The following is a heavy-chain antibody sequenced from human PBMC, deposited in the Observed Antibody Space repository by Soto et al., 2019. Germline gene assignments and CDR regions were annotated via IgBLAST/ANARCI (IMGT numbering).Heavy chain of an antibody. CDR3: ARWVGGSMYDNSGKYDS. V-gene: IGHV3-30*03. Sequence: QVQLVESGGGVVQPGRSLRLTCAASGFIFSGSGMHWVRQAPGKGLEWVALISYDGSRTYYADSVTDRFTISRDNGQNTLYLQMNSLRAEDTAVYFCARWVGGSMYDNSGKYDSWGQGTLVIVSS. CDR1: GFIFSGSG. CDR2: ISYDGSRT. J-gene: IGHJ5*01. D-gene: IGHD3-22*01.